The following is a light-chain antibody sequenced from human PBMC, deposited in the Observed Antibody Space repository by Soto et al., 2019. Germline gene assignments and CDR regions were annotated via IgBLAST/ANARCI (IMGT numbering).Light chain of an antibody. CDR1: QTISSY. V-gene: IGKV1-39*01. J-gene: IGKJ2*01. Sequence: DIQMTQSPSSLSASVGDRVTITCRASQTISSYFNWYQQKPGKAPKLLIYAASSLQSGVPSRFSGSGSGTDFTLTISSLQPEDFATYYCQQTYSTPYTFGQGTELEIK. CDR2: AAS. CDR3: QQTYSTPYT.